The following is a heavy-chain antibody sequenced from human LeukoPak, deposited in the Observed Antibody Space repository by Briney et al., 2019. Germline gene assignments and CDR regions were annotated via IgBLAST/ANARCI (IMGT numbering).Heavy chain of an antibody. Sequence: PGGTLRLSCAASGFTFSSYGMSWVRQAPGKGLEWVGNIQPDGSEGYPVDSVKGRFTISRDNARNSLFLQMNSLRVEDTAVYYCASQSFAKFDPWGQGTLVIVSS. CDR3: ASQSFAKFDP. CDR1: GFTFSSYG. CDR2: IQPDGSEG. V-gene: IGHV3-7*01. D-gene: IGHD3-16*01. J-gene: IGHJ5*02.